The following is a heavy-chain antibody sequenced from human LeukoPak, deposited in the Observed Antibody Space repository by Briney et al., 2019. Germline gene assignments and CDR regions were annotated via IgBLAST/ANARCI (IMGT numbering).Heavy chain of an antibody. CDR1: GGSISSGGYY. CDR2: IYYSGST. V-gene: IGHV4-31*03. Sequence: SETLSLTCTVSGGSISSGGYYWSWIRQHPGKGLEWIGYIYYSGSTYYNPSPKSRVTISVDTSKNQFSLKLSSVTAADTAVYYCARDCSTYGSGSYCLDYWGQRTLVTVSS. CDR3: ARDCSTYGSGSYCLDY. J-gene: IGHJ4*02. D-gene: IGHD3-10*01.